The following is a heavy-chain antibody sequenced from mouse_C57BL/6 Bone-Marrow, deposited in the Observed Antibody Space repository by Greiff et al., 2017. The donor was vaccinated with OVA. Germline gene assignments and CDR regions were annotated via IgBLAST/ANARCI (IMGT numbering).Heavy chain of an antibody. CDR1: GYAFSSSW. CDR2: IYPGDGDT. Sequence: QVQLQQSGPELVKPGASVKISCKASGYAFSSSWMNWVKQRPGKGLEWIGRIYPGDGDTNYNGKFKGKATLTADKSSSTAYMQLSSLTSEDSAVYFCARKNYGSSPDYWGQGTTLTVSS. J-gene: IGHJ2*01. D-gene: IGHD1-1*01. CDR3: ARKNYGSSPDY. V-gene: IGHV1-82*01.